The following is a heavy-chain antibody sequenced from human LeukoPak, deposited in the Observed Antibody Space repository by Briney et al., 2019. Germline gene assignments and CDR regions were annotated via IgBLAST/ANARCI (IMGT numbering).Heavy chain of an antibody. CDR1: GFTFSSYA. Sequence: GGSLRLSCAASGFTFSSYAMHWVRQAPGKGLEWVAVISYDGSNKYYADSVKGRFTISRDNSKNTLYLQMNSLRAEDTAVYYCARSRTYYYDSSGYYRPVGYYGMDVWGQGTTVTVSS. J-gene: IGHJ6*02. CDR3: ARSRTYYYDSSGYYRPVGYYGMDV. D-gene: IGHD3-22*01. CDR2: ISYDGSNK. V-gene: IGHV3-30-3*01.